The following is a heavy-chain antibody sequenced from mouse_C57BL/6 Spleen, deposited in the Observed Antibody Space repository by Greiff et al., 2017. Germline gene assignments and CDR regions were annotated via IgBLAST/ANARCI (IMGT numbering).Heavy chain of an antibody. D-gene: IGHD1-1*01. CDR3: TEDSAVYYCATTGVGGYAMDY. CDR1: YTFSRRVH. J-gene: IGHJ4*01. CDR2: GQGLAWIG. Sequence: QVQLQQSGPELARPWASVKISCQAFYTFSRRVHFAIRDTNYWMQWVKQRPGQGLAWIGAIYPGNGDTSYNQKFKGKATLTADKSSSTAYMQRRSLTTEDSAVYYCATTGVGGYAMDYWGQGTSVTVSS. V-gene: IGHV1-87*01.